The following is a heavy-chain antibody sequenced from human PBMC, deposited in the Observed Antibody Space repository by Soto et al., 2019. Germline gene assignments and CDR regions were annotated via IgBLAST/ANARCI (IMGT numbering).Heavy chain of an antibody. J-gene: IGHJ5*02. CDR1: GGSFSGYY. Sequence: SETLSLTCAVYGGSFSGYYWSWIRQPPGKGLEWIGYIYYSGSTNFNPSLKSRVTISVDTSKNQFSLRLSSVTAADTAVYYCTRVISSKLLYWFDPWGHGTLVTVSS. CDR3: TRVISSKLLYWFDP. D-gene: IGHD2-2*01. CDR2: IYYSGST. V-gene: IGHV4-59*01.